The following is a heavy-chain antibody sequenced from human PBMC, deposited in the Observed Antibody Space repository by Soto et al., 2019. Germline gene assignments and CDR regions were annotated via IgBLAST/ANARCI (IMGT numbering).Heavy chain of an antibody. CDR1: GYSFATYW. D-gene: IGHD3-10*01. J-gene: IGHJ4*02. CDR2: IYPGDSDA. CDR3: ARLAGSHYSYARHYFDY. V-gene: IGHV5-51*03. Sequence: EVQLVQSGTEVKKPGESLKISCKGSGYSFATYWIGWVRQTPGEGLEWMGIIYPGDSDARYSPSFQGQVTFSSDRSISTAYLQWSSLKAPDTAVYYCARLAGSHYSYARHYFDYWGQGTLVTVSS.